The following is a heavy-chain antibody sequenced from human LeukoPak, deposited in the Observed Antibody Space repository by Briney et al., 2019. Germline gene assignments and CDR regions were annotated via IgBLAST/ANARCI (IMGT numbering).Heavy chain of an antibody. CDR1: GFTFSSYS. CDR2: ISSSSSYI. V-gene: IGHV3-21*01. Sequence: GGSLRLSCAAPGFTFSSYSMNWVRQAPGKGPEWVSSISSSSSYIYYADSVKGRFTISRDNAKNSLYLQMNSLRAEDTAVYYCARAPDSFDSWGQGALVTVSS. J-gene: IGHJ4*02. CDR3: ARAPDSFDS.